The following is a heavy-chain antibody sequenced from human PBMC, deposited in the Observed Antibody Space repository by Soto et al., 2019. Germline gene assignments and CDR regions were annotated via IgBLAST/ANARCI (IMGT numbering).Heavy chain of an antibody. CDR1: GGTFSSYA. CDR2: IIPIFGTA. CDR3: ARGGDWLTHNWFDP. Sequence: QVQLVQSGAEVKKPGSSVKVSCKASGGTFSSYAISWVRQAPGQGLEWMGGIIPIFGTANYAQKFQDRVTITADETTSTAYTELSSLTSEDTAVYYCARGGDWLTHNWFDPWGQGTLVTVSS. J-gene: IGHJ5*02. V-gene: IGHV1-69*12. D-gene: IGHD3-9*01.